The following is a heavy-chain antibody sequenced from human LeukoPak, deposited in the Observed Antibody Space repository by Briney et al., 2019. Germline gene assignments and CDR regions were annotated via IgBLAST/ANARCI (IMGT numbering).Heavy chain of an antibody. V-gene: IGHV4-59*01. J-gene: IGHJ4*02. CDR3: ARDPDY. CDR1: GGSISSYY. CDR2: IYSSGTT. Sequence: SETLSLTCTVSGGSISSYYWSWIRQVPGKGLEWIGYIYSSGTTNYNPSLKSRVTISVDTSKSQFSLKLSSVTAADTAVYYCARDPDYWGQGTLVTVSS.